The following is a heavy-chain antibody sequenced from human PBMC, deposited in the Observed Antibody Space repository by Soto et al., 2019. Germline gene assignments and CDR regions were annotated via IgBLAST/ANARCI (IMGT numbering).Heavy chain of an antibody. CDR3: VKDLYEATVVTPDYYGMDV. J-gene: IGHJ6*02. CDR2: ISGSGGST. Sequence: GSLRLSCTASVFTFSSYAMSWVRQAPGKGLEWVSAISGSGGSTYYADSVKGRFTISRDNSKNTLYLQMNSLRAEDTAVYYFVKDLYEATVVTPDYYGMDVWGQGTTVNVSS. CDR1: VFTFSSYA. V-gene: IGHV3-23*01. D-gene: IGHD4-17*01.